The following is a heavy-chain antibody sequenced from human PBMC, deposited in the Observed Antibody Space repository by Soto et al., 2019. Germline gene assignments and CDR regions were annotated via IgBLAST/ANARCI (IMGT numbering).Heavy chain of an antibody. Sequence: PGGSLRLSCAASGFIFSPYSMNWVRQAPGKGLEWVAFISGSGSPIYYADSVKGRFTISRDNAKNSLYLQMNSLRDEDTGVYYCARVRGHSYGYADYWGQGTLVTVSS. CDR2: ISGSGSPI. J-gene: IGHJ4*02. V-gene: IGHV3-48*02. CDR3: ARVRGHSYGYADY. CDR1: GFIFSPYS. D-gene: IGHD5-18*01.